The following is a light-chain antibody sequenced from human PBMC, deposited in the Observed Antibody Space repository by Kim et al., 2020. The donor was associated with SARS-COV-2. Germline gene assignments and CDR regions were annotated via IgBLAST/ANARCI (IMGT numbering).Light chain of an antibody. V-gene: IGKV1-17*01. CDR1: QDIRND. Sequence: ASVGDRVTITGRARQDIRNDLGWYQQNPGRAPKRLIYGASSLQSGGPSRFSGSGSGTEVTLTISSVQPEDFATYFCLQHSTYPITFGQGTRLEIK. CDR3: LQHSTYPIT. CDR2: GAS. J-gene: IGKJ5*01.